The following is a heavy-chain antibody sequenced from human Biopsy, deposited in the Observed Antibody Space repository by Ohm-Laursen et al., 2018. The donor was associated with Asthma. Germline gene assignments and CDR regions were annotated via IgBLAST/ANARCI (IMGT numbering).Heavy chain of an antibody. CDR2: INSVFGTT. Sequence: SSVKVSCKSLGGTFNTYVIGWVRQAPGQGLEWMGGINSVFGTTTYPQKFQDRVTITADDSTSTVYMELSSLRSEDTAVYYCARKAGSRISRTCYPLDFWGQGTLVTVSS. D-gene: IGHD2-2*01. CDR3: ARKAGSRISRTCYPLDF. J-gene: IGHJ4*02. V-gene: IGHV1-69*01. CDR1: GGTFNTYV.